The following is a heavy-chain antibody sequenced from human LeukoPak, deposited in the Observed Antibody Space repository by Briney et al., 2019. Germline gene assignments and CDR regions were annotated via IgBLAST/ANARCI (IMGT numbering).Heavy chain of an antibody. J-gene: IGHJ4*02. CDR1: GGSISSGGYY. Sequence: SQTLSLTCTVSGGSISSGGYYWSWIRQHPGKGLEWIGYIYYSGSTYYNPSLKSRVTITVDTSKNQFSLKLSSVTAADTAVYYCARVLKPLRYFDYWGQGTLVTVSS. D-gene: IGHD4/OR15-4a*01. V-gene: IGHV4-31*03. CDR2: IYYSGST. CDR3: ARVLKPLRYFDY.